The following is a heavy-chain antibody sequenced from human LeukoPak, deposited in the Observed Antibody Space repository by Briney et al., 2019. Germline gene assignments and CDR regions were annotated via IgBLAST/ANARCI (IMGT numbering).Heavy chain of an antibody. CDR2: IKSKTDGGTT. CDR3: TTRITMVRGVIPFDY. J-gene: IGHJ4*02. Sequence: GGSLRLSCAASGSTFSNAWMSWVRQAPGKGLKWVGRIKSKTDGGTTDYAAPVKGRFTISRDDSKNTLYLQMNSLKTEDTAVYYCTTRITMVRGVIPFDYWGQGTLVTVSS. CDR1: GSTFSNAW. V-gene: IGHV3-15*01. D-gene: IGHD3-10*01.